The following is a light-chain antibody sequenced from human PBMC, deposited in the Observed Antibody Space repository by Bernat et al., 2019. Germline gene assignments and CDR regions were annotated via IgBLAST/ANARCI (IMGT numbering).Light chain of an antibody. CDR1: SSDVGGYNL. CDR2: EVI. Sequence: QYALTQLAPVSGSPGQSVAISCSGTSSDVGGYNLVSWYQQFPGKAPKLIIYEVIKRPSGVSDRFSGTKSGNTASLTISGLQAEDEADYYCCSYAGGDRLVFGGGTKLTVL. CDR3: CSYAGGDRLV. V-gene: IGLV2-23*02. J-gene: IGLJ3*02.